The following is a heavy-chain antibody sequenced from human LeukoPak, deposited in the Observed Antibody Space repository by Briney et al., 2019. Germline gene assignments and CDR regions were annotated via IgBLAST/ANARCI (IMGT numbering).Heavy chain of an antibody. CDR1: GLTVSSNY. Sequence: GGSLRLSCAASGLTVSSNYMSWVRQAPGKGLEWVSVIYKGGRIYYADSVKGRFTISRDNSKNTVYLQMKSLRAEDTAVYYCASRGPGYYFDYWGQGTLVTVSS. CDR2: IYKGGRI. CDR3: ASRGPGYYFDY. V-gene: IGHV3-53*01. J-gene: IGHJ4*02. D-gene: IGHD1-14*01.